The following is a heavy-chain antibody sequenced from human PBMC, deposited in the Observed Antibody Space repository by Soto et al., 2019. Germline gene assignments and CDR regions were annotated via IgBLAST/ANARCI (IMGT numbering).Heavy chain of an antibody. CDR3: ATDRGGGDIVQYNYYYGLDV. CDR1: GYTLTELS. V-gene: IGHV1-24*01. CDR2: FDPEDGET. D-gene: IGHD3-16*02. Sequence: QVQLVQSGAEVKKPGASVKVSYKVSGYTLTELSMHWVRQAPGKGLEWMGSFDPEDGETIYAQKFQGRVTMTEDTSTDTAYMELSNLRSEDTAVYYCATDRGGGDIVQYNYYYGLDVWGQGTTVTVSS. J-gene: IGHJ6*02.